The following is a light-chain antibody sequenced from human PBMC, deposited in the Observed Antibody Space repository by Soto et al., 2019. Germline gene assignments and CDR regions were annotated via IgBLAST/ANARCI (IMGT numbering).Light chain of an antibody. CDR1: QSISTN. J-gene: IGKJ1*01. CDR3: QQYNTWWT. V-gene: IGKV3-15*01. CDR2: GAS. Sequence: IVMTQSPATLSASPGERATLSCRASQSISTNVAWYQQRPGQAPGLLIYGASTRATGVPARFSGSGSGTEFTLTISGLRSEDFAVYYCQQYNTWWTFCQGTKVEVK.